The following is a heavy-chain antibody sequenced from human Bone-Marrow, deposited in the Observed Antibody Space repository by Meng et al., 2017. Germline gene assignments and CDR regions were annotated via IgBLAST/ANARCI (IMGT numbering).Heavy chain of an antibody. V-gene: IGHV1-24*01. CDR3: ASGLEEYGGPDY. CDR1: GYTLTELS. J-gene: IGHJ4*02. D-gene: IGHD4-23*01. Sequence: ASVKVSCKVSGYTLTELSMHWVRQAPGKGLEWMGGFDPEDGETIYAQKFQGRVTMTEDTSTDTAYMELSSLRSEDTAVYYCASGLEEYGGPDYWGQGTLVTVSS. CDR2: FDPEDGET.